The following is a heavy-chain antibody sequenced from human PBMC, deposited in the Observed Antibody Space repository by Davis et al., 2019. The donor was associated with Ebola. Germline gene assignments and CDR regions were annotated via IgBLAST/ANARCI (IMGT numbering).Heavy chain of an antibody. J-gene: IGHJ2*01. CDR3: ARAYDSSGYEYWYFDL. D-gene: IGHD3-22*01. Sequence: GESLKISCAASGFTFSTYSMNWVRQAPGKGLEWVSSISSRSYSIYYADSVKGRFTISRDNAKNSLYLQMNSLRAEDTAVYYCARAYDSSGYEYWYFDLWGRGTLVTVSS. CDR2: ISSRSYSI. CDR1: GFTFSTYS. V-gene: IGHV3-21*01.